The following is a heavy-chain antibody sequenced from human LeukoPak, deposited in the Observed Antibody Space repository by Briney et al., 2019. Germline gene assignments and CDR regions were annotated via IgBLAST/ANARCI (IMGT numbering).Heavy chain of an antibody. D-gene: IGHD5-24*01. Sequence: SETLSLTCTVSGGSISSGGYYWSWIRQPPGKGLEWIGYIYYSGSTYYNPSLKSRVTISVDTSKNQFSLKLSSVTAADTAVYYCAREGRDGYNKLDYWGQGTLVTVSS. J-gene: IGHJ4*02. CDR3: AREGRDGYNKLDY. CDR1: GGSISSGGYY. CDR2: IYYSGST. V-gene: IGHV4-31*03.